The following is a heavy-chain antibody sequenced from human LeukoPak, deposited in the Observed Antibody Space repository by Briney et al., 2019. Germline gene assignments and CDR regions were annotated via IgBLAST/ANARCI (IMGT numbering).Heavy chain of an antibody. CDR3: ARATRKVKITFGGVTEVDY. CDR2: IYYSGST. D-gene: IGHD3-16*01. Sequence: SETLSLTCTVSGGSISSSSYYWGWIRQPPGKGLEWIGSIYYSGSTYYNPSLKSRVTISVDTSKNQFSLKLSSVTAADTAVYYCARATRKVKITFGGVTEVDYWGQGTLVTVSS. J-gene: IGHJ4*02. CDR1: GGSISSSSYY. V-gene: IGHV4-39*07.